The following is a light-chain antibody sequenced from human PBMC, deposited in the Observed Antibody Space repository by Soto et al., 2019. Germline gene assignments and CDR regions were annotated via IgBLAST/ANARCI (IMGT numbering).Light chain of an antibody. J-gene: IGLJ3*02. CDR1: SSNIGAGYD. CDR2: GNS. CDR3: LSYVSCLIAL. V-gene: IGLV1-40*01. Sequence: QSVLTQPPSVSGAPGQRVTISCTGSSSNIGAGYDVHWYQQLPGTAPKLLIYGNSNRPSGVPDRFSGSKSGTSASLAITGLQAEDEADYYCLSYVSCLIALFCGGAKLTVL.